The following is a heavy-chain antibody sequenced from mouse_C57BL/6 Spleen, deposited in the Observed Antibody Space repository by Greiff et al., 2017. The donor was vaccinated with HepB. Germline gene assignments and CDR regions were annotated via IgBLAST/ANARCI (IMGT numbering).Heavy chain of an antibody. CDR1: GFTFTAYY. CDR3: ERCPSYGYFDY. D-gene: IGHD1-1*01. V-gene: IGHV7-3*01. Sequence: EVQVVESGGGLVQPGGSLSLSCAASGFTFTAYYMSWVRQPPGKALEWLGFIRNKANGYTTEYSASVKGRFTISRDNSQSILYLQMNALRAEDSATYYCERCPSYGYFDYWGQGTTLTVSS. CDR2: IRNKANGYTT. J-gene: IGHJ2*01.